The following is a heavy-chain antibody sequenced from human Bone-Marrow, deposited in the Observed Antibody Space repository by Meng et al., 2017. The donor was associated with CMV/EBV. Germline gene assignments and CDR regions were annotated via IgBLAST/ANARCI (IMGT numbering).Heavy chain of an antibody. V-gene: IGHV3-30*04. CDR3: VRVPYFSSTRCFIFGVFDV. J-gene: IGHJ3*01. Sequence: GESLKISCPASACTFSSYAMHWVRQAPGKGLEWVAVASHDGSKTYYADSVRGRFTISRDNAEKVLYLQMNSLRAEDAALYYCVRVPYFSSTRCFIFGVFDVWGQGTMVTVSS. CDR2: ASHDGSKT. D-gene: IGHD2-2*01. CDR1: ACTFSSYA.